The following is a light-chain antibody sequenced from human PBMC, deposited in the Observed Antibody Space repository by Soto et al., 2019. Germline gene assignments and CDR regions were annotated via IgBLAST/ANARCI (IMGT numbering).Light chain of an antibody. CDR2: EVT. J-gene: IGLJ2*01. V-gene: IGLV2-14*01. Sequence: QSVLTQPASVSGSPGQSMTISCTGTGSDIGYYKYVSWYQHHPGKVPKLLIYEVTDRASGVSNRFSGSKSDTTASLTISGLQYEDEADYYCVSYTTSTTLVFGGGTTL. CDR3: VSYTTSTTLV. CDR1: GSDIGYYKY.